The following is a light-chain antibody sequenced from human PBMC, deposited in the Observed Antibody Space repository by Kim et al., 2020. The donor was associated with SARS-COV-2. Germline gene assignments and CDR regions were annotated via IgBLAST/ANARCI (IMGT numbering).Light chain of an antibody. V-gene: IGLV4-69*01. CDR1: GTHNCNA. CDR2: VNRYGSH. J-gene: IGLJ2*01. CDR3: QTWGTPVV. Sequence: GASVKHTFTRSGTHNCNAMAWHQQQPERGPRFLLKVNRYGSHYKGDGIPDRFSGSSSESQRFLTISNLQAGDEADYYCQTWGTPVVFGGGTQLTVL.